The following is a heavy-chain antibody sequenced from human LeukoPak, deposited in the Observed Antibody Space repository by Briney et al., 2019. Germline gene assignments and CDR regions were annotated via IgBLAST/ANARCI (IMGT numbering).Heavy chain of an antibody. CDR3: ARDLGGYYDIYNDY. D-gene: IGHD3-9*01. Sequence: ASVKVSCKASGYTFTSYGISWVRQASGQGLEWMGWISGYNGNTNYAQKLQGRVTMTTDTSTSTVYMELRSLRSDDTAVYYCARDLGGYYDIYNDYWGQGTLVTVSS. CDR2: ISGYNGNT. J-gene: IGHJ4*02. V-gene: IGHV1-18*01. CDR1: GYTFTSYG.